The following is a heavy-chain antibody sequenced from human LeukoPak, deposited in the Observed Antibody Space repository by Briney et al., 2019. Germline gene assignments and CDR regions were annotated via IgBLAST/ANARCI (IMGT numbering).Heavy chain of an antibody. J-gene: IGHJ6*02. V-gene: IGHV3-53*01. CDR1: GFTVSSNY. Sequence: GGSLRLSCAASGFTVSSNYMGWVRQAPGKGLEWVSVIYSGGSTYYADSVKGRFTISRDNSKNTLYLQMNSLRAEDTAVYYCARVDSSGWYSPRLYYYYGMDVWGQGTTVTVSS. D-gene: IGHD6-19*01. CDR3: ARVDSSGWYSPRLYYYYGMDV. CDR2: IYSGGST.